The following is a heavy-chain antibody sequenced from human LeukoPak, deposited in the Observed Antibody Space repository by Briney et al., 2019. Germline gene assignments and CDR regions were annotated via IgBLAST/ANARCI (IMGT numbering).Heavy chain of an antibody. CDR2: IYTSGST. CDR1: GGSISSYY. V-gene: IGHV4-4*07. Sequence: SETLSLTCTVSGGSISSYYWSWIRQPAGKGLEWIRRIYTSGSTNYNPSLKSRVTMSVDTSKNQFSLKLSSVTAADTAVYYCARDLGRGIAAAGAFDYWGQGTLVTVSS. D-gene: IGHD6-13*01. J-gene: IGHJ4*02. CDR3: ARDLGRGIAAAGAFDY.